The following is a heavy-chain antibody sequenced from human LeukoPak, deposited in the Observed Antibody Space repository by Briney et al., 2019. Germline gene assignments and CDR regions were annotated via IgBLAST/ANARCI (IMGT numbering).Heavy chain of an antibody. Sequence: PGGSLRLSCAASGFTFSDYYMSWIRQAPGKGLEWVASIKQDGSEKYYVDSVKGRFTISRDNSKNTLYLQMNCLRAEDTAVYYCAKTRDGYNPHYYYGMDVWGQGTTVTVSS. CDR1: GFTFSDYY. J-gene: IGHJ6*02. D-gene: IGHD5-24*01. CDR2: IKQDGSEK. V-gene: IGHV3-7*03. CDR3: AKTRDGYNPHYYYGMDV.